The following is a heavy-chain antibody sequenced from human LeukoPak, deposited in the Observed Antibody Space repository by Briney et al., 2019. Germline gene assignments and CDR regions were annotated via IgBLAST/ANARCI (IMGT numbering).Heavy chain of an antibody. J-gene: IGHJ4*02. CDR2: ISGSGGST. D-gene: IGHD6-13*01. V-gene: IGHV3-23*01. Sequence: GGSLRLSCAASGFTFSSNAMSWVRQAPGKGLEWVSTISGSGGSTYDADSVKGRFTISRDNSKNTLYLQVNSLRAEDTAVYYCAKDLIAAAGTEEEFDYWGQGTLVTVSS. CDR1: GFTFSSNA. CDR3: AKDLIAAAGTEEEFDY.